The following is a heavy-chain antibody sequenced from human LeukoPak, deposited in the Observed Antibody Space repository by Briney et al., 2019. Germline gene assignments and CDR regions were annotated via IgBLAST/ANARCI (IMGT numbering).Heavy chain of an antibody. Sequence: SETLSLTCAVYGGSFSGYYWSWIRQPPGKGLEWIGEINHSGSTNYNPSLKSRVTISADTSKNQFFLKLSSVTAADTAVYYCATCGGGIAAAGSLDYWGQGTLVTVSS. V-gene: IGHV4-34*01. CDR1: GGSFSGYY. CDR2: INHSGST. J-gene: IGHJ4*02. CDR3: ATCGGGIAAAGSLDY. D-gene: IGHD6-13*01.